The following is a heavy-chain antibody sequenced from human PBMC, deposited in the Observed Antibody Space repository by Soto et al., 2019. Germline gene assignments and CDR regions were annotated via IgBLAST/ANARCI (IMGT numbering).Heavy chain of an antibody. D-gene: IGHD3-22*01. V-gene: IGHV5-10-1*01. CDR2: IDPSDSQT. CDR1: GHSFACYW. CDR3: ARQIYDSDTGPNFQYYFDS. Sequence: GEPLTSSSTGAGHSFACYWITWVRQKPGKGLEWMGRIDPSDSQTYYSPSFRGHVTISVTKSITTVFLQWSSLRASDTAMYYCARQIYDSDTGPNFQYYFDSWGQGTPVTVSS. J-gene: IGHJ4*02.